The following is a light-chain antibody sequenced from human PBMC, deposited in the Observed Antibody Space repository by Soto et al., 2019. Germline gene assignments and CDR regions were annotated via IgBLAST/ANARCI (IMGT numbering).Light chain of an antibody. CDR3: CSFAGGSTLV. CDR1: SSDVGTYKL. CDR2: EGS. J-gene: IGLJ2*01. Sequence: QSALTQPASVSGSPGQSITISCTGTSSDVGTYKLVSWHQHHPGKAPKLIIYEGSKRPSGVSNRFSGSKSGNTASLTNSGLQAEDEADYYCCSFAGGSTLVFGGGTKLTVL. V-gene: IGLV2-23*01.